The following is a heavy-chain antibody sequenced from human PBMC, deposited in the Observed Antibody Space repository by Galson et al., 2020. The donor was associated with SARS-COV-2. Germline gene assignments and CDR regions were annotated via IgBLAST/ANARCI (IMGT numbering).Heavy chain of an antibody. CDR1: GFIVTDNY. Sequence: GGSLRLSCAASGFIVTDNYMGWVRQAPGKGLEWVSFIHTAGSGGSTKYADSVRGRFIISRDNSKNTLYLQMNSLRADDTAVYYCARWTGYSYDYWGQGTLVTVSP. V-gene: IGHV3-53*01. CDR2: IHTAGSGGST. CDR3: ARWTGYSYDY. J-gene: IGHJ4*02. D-gene: IGHD4-4*01.